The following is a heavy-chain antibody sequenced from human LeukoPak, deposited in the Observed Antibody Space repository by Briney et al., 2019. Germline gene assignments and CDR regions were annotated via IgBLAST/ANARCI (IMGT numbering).Heavy chain of an antibody. D-gene: IGHD3-10*01. CDR3: AKDRKVYGSGSYYYFDY. CDR1: GFTFSSYG. CDR2: IRYDGSNK. J-gene: IGHJ4*02. Sequence: GGSLRLSCAASGFTFSSYGMRWVRQAPGKGLEWVAFIRYDGSNKYYADSVKGRFTISRDNSKNTLYLQMNSLRAEDTAVYYCAKDRKVYGSGSYYYFDYWGQGTLVTVSS. V-gene: IGHV3-30*02.